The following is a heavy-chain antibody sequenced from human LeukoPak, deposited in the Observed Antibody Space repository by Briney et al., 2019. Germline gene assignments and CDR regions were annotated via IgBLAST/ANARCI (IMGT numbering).Heavy chain of an antibody. CDR1: GYTFTSYD. D-gene: IGHD2-2*01. CDR3: ARALSYCSSTNCYLPIWFDP. J-gene: IGHJ5*02. CDR2: MNPNSGNT. V-gene: IGHV1-8*01. Sequence: ASVNVSCKASGYTFTSYDLNWVRQATGQGLEWMGWMNPNSGNTGYAQNFQGRGTMTRNTSLSSAYMELSSLRSEDTAVYYCARALSYCSSTNCYLPIWFDPWGQGTLVTVSS.